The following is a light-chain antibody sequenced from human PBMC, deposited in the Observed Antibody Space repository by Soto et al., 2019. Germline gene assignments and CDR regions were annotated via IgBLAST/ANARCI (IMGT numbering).Light chain of an antibody. CDR2: ATS. J-gene: IGKJ5*01. Sequence: DIQMTQSPSFLSASLGDRVTLTCRASRTIDNYLNWYQQKPGRAPELLVYATSSLQSGVPSRFTGGGSGTHFTLTISGLQPEDFATYFCQQSYNTPITFGQGTRWRL. CDR1: RTIDNY. CDR3: QQSYNTPIT. V-gene: IGKV1-39*01.